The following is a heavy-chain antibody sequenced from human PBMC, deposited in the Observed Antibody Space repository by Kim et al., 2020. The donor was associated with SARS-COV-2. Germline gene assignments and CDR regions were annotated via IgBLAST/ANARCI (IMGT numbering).Heavy chain of an antibody. D-gene: IGHD3-9*01. CDR1: GGTFSSYA. V-gene: IGHV1-69*13. J-gene: IGHJ4*02. Sequence: SVKVSCKASGGTFSSYAISWVRQAPGQGLEWMGGIIPIFGTANYAQKFQGRVTITADESTSTAYMELSSLRSEDTAVYYCARDDDILTGGYFDYWGQGTLVTVSS. CDR2: IIPIFGTA. CDR3: ARDDDILTGGYFDY.